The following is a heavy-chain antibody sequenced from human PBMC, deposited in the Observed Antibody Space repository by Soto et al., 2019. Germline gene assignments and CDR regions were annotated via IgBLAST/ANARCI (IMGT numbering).Heavy chain of an antibody. J-gene: IGHJ4*02. V-gene: IGHV3-23*01. D-gene: IGHD3-10*01. CDR1: GFTFSSYA. Sequence: EVQLLESGGGLVQPGGSLRLSCAASGFTFSSYAMWWVRQAPGKGLACVSAISGGGETTYYADSVKGRFTISRDNSKNTLYLQMNSLRAEDTAVYYCAFNSGSGSYYFDYWGQGTLVTVSS. CDR2: ISGGGETT. CDR3: AFNSGSGSYYFDY.